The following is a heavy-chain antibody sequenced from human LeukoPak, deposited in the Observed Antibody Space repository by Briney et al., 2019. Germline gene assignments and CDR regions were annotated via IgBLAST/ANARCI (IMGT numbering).Heavy chain of an antibody. CDR2: IYYSGST. Sequence: PSQTLSLTCTVSGGSISSGSYYWSWIRQPPGKGLEWNGYIYYSGSTNYNPSLKSRVTISVDTSKNQFSLKLSSVTAADTAVYYCARPTGASSWYGKGAFDIWGQGTMVTVSS. D-gene: IGHD6-13*01. CDR1: GGSISSGSYY. V-gene: IGHV4-61*01. J-gene: IGHJ3*02. CDR3: ARPTGASSWYGKGAFDI.